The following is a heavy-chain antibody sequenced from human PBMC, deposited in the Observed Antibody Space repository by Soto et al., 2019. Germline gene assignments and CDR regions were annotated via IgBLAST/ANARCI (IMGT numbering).Heavy chain of an antibody. CDR1: GFTFSSYA. CDR2: ISYDGSNK. CDR3: AKAHDYGDCLDY. D-gene: IGHD4-17*01. Sequence: QVQLVESGGGVVQPGRSLRLSCAASGFTFSSYAMHWVRQAPGKGLEWVAVISYDGSNKYYADSVKGRFTISRDNSKNTLYLQMNSLRAEDTAVYYCAKAHDYGDCLDYWGQGTLVTVSS. V-gene: IGHV3-30-3*01. J-gene: IGHJ4*02.